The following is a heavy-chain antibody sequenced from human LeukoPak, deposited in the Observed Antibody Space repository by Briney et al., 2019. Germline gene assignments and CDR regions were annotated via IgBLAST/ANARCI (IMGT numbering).Heavy chain of an antibody. CDR2: IIPIFGTA. J-gene: IGHJ4*02. Sequence: SVKVSCKASGGTFSSYAISWVRQAPGQGLEWMGGIIPIFGTANYAQKFQGRVTITADESTSTAYMELSSLRSEDTAVYYCASPPPYYDYVWGSYRLDYWGQGTLVTVSS. V-gene: IGHV1-69*01. D-gene: IGHD3-16*02. CDR1: GGTFSSYA. CDR3: ASPPPYYDYVWGSYRLDY.